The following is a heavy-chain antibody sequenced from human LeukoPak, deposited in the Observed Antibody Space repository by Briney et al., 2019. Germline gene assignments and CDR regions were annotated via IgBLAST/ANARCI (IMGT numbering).Heavy chain of an antibody. J-gene: IGHJ3*02. Sequence: ASVKVSCKASGGTFSSYAISWVRQAPGQGLEWMGLINPSGGSTSYAQKFQGRVTMTRDTSTSTVYMELSSLRSEDTAVYYCARDQDWNYAFDIWGQGTMVTVSS. CDR2: INPSGGST. V-gene: IGHV1-46*01. CDR1: GGTFSSYA. D-gene: IGHD1-7*01. CDR3: ARDQDWNYAFDI.